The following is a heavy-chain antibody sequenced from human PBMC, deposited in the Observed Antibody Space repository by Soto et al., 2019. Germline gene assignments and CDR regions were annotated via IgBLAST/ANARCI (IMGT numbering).Heavy chain of an antibody. Sequence: GGSLRLSCAASGFTFSSYAMHWVRQAPGKGLEWVAVISYDGSNKYYADSVKGRFTISRDNSKNTLYLQMNSLRAEDTAVYYCARQTGDWNYYDSSGYSDYFDYWGQGTL. J-gene: IGHJ4*02. CDR2: ISYDGSNK. V-gene: IGHV3-30-3*01. D-gene: IGHD3-22*01. CDR3: ARQTGDWNYYDSSGYSDYFDY. CDR1: GFTFSSYA.